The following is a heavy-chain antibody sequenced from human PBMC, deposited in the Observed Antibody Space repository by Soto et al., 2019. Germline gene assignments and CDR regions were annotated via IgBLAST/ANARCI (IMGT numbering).Heavy chain of an antibody. CDR1: GFTFETHV. J-gene: IGHJ6*02. CDR3: ARGYSLNSWLYGMAG. V-gene: IGHV3-33*01. D-gene: IGHD5-18*01. Sequence: QGQLAESGGGAVQTGTSLRLSCAASGFTFETHVMHWVRQAPGKGLEWVAVIWYDGSNRKYPDSVKGRLTVPRDNSKSTLFLQMNSLRAEDTAVYYGARGYSLNSWLYGMAGWGRGTMVTVSS. CDR2: IWYDGSNR.